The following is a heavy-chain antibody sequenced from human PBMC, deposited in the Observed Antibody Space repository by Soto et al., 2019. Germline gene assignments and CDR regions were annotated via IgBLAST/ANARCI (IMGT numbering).Heavy chain of an antibody. CDR3: AKEGHYDFWSGYYPPPGYYYGMDV. Sequence: PGGSLRLSCAASGFTFGSYGMHWVRQAPGKGLEWVAVISYDGINRYYVDSVKGRFTISRDKSKNTLYLQMNSLRAEDTAVYYCAKEGHYDFWSGYYPPPGYYYGMDVWGQGTTVTVSS. V-gene: IGHV3-30*18. J-gene: IGHJ6*02. CDR2: ISYDGINR. D-gene: IGHD3-3*01. CDR1: GFTFGSYG.